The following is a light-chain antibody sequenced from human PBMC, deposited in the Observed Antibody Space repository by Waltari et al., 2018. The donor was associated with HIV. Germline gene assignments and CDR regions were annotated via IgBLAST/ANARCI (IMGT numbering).Light chain of an antibody. J-gene: IGLJ3*02. V-gene: IGLV1-44*01. Sequence: QSVLTQPPSASGTHGQRVTISCSGSSSNIGSNTVNWYQQLPGTSPKLLIYYNNQRPSGVPDRFSGSKSGTSASLAISGLQSEDEADYYCAAWDDSLMGVFGGGTRLTVL. CDR3: AAWDDSLMGV. CDR1: SSNIGSNT. CDR2: YNN.